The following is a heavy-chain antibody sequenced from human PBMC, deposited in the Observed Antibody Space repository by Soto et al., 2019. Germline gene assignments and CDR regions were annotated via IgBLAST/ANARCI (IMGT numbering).Heavy chain of an antibody. CDR3: ARVASSTEYYYYGMDV. D-gene: IGHD2-2*01. V-gene: IGHV1-3*01. CDR1: GYTFTSYA. Sequence: ASVKVSCKASGYTFTSYAMHWVRQAPGQRLEWMGWINAGNGNTKYPQKFQGRVTITRDTSASTAYMELSSLRSEDTAVYYCARVASSTEYYYYGMDVWGQGTTVTVSS. CDR2: INAGNGNT. J-gene: IGHJ6*02.